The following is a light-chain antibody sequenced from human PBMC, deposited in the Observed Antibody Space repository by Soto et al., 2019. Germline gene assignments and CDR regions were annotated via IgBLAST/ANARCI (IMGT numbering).Light chain of an antibody. J-gene: IGKJ1*01. CDR2: GAS. Sequence: ETVMTQSPDTLSLSPGERATLSCRASQSVSDNLARYQQRPGQGPRLLIYGASTRATGIPARFSGSGSGTEFTLTISSLQSEDFAVYYCQQYKNWPHTFGQGTKVDIK. CDR1: QSVSDN. V-gene: IGKV3-15*01. CDR3: QQYKNWPHT.